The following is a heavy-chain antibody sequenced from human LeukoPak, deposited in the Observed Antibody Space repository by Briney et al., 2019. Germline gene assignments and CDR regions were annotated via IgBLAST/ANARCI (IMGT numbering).Heavy chain of an antibody. V-gene: IGHV4-59*01. J-gene: IGHJ4*02. D-gene: IGHD3-10*01. Sequence: SETLSLTCTVSGGSISGYYWTWIRQPPGKGLEWIGYIYYNGGTNYNPSLKSRVTISVDTSKNQFSLKLSSVTAADTAVYYCARDLWEPGSGGFHFDYWGQGTLVTVSS. CDR3: ARDLWEPGSGGFHFDY. CDR1: GGSISGYY. CDR2: IYYNGGT.